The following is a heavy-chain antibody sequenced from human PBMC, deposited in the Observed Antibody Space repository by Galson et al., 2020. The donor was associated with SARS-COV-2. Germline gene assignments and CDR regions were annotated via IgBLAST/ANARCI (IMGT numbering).Heavy chain of an antibody. CDR1: GFSLSTSGMC. Sequence: SGPTLVKPTQTLTLTCTFSGFSLSTSGMCVSWIRQPPGKALEWLARINWDDDKYYSTSLKTRLTISKDTSKNQVVLTMTNMDPVDTATYYCARILVAAAGTPLDYWGQGTLVTVSS. CDR2: INWDDDK. V-gene: IGHV2-70*11. D-gene: IGHD6-13*01. CDR3: ARILVAAAGTPLDY. J-gene: IGHJ4*02.